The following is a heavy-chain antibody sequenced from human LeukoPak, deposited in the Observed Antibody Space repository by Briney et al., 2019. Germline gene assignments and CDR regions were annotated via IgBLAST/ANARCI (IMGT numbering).Heavy chain of an antibody. CDR2: ISSSGGST. CDR3: TTVTRYSSSSEVDY. Sequence: GGSLRLSCAASGFTFGAYAMSWVRQAPGKGLEWVSAISSSGGSTYYADSVKGRFTISRDDSKNTLSLQMNSLKTEDTAVYYCTTVTRYSSSSEVDYWGQGTLVTVSS. J-gene: IGHJ4*02. V-gene: IGHV3-23*01. D-gene: IGHD6-6*01. CDR1: GFTFGAYA.